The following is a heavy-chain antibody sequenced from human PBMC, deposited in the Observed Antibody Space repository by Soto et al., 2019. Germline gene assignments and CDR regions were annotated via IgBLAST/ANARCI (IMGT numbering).Heavy chain of an antibody. J-gene: IGHJ4*02. Sequence: SLRLSCAASGFTFSSYAMHWVRQAPGKGLEWVAVISYDGSNKYYADSVKGRFTISRDNSKNTLYLQMNSLRAEDTAVYYCARDLEDSYGPALYYDSSGPLYWGQGTLVTVSS. CDR3: ARDLEDSYGPALYYDSSGPLY. CDR1: GFTFSSYA. D-gene: IGHD3-22*01. CDR2: ISYDGSNK. V-gene: IGHV3-30-3*01.